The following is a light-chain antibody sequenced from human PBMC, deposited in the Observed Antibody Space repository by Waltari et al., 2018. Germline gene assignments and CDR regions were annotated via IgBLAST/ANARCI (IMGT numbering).Light chain of an antibody. J-gene: IGLJ2*01. CDR1: SSDVGAYDY. Sequence: QSALTQPPSASGSPGQSVTISCTGTSSDVGAYDYVSWYQHHPDKAPKLIIFEVNNGPSGVPDRFSGSKSGNTASLTVSGLQAEDEADYYCSSYAGTDNFVVFGGGTKLTVL. CDR2: EVN. CDR3: SSYAGTDNFVV. V-gene: IGLV2-8*01.